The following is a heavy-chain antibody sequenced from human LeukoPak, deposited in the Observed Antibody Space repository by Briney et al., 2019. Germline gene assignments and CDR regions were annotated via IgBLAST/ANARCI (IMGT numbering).Heavy chain of an antibody. V-gene: IGHV4-30-2*01. CDR1: GGSISSGGYS. CDR2: IYHSGST. D-gene: IGHD5-18*01. Sequence: SETLSLTCAVSGGSISSGGYSWSWIRQPPGKGLEWIGYIYHSGSTYYNPSLKSRVTISVDRSKNQFSLKLSSVTAADTAVYYCARGRYSYGHDYFDYWGQGTLVTVSS. CDR3: ARGRYSYGHDYFDY. J-gene: IGHJ4*02.